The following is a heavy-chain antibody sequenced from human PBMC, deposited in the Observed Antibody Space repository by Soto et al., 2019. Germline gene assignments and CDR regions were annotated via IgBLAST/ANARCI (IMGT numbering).Heavy chain of an antibody. CDR2: FDPEDGET. CDR1: GYTLTELS. V-gene: IGHV1-24*01. CDR3: ATDFVGFNGMDV. Sequence: ASVKVSCKVSGYTLTELSMHWVRQAPGKGLEWMGGFDPEDGETIYAQKCQGRVTMTEDTSTDTAYMELSSRRSEDTAVYYCATDFVGFNGMDVWGQGTTVTVSS. J-gene: IGHJ6*02. D-gene: IGHD1-26*01.